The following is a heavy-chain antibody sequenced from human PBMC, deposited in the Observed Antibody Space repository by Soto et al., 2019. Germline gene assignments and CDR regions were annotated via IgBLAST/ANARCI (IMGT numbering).Heavy chain of an antibody. J-gene: IGHJ4*02. CDR2: ISSSSSTI. Sequence: EVQLVESGGGLVQPGGSLRLSCAASGFTFSSYSMNWVRQAPGKGLEWVSYISSSSSTIYYADSVKGRFTISRDNAKNSLHLQMNSLRAEDTAVYYCARKYDFWSGYHEAQFDYWGQGTLVTVSS. V-gene: IGHV3-48*01. CDR3: ARKYDFWSGYHEAQFDY. D-gene: IGHD3-3*01. CDR1: GFTFSSYS.